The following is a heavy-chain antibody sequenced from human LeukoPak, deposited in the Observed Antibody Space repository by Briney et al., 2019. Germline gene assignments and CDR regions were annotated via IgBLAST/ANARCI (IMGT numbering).Heavy chain of an antibody. V-gene: IGHV4-4*07. CDR3: ARDKLIAAAGLFDY. CDR1: GGSISSYY. CDR2: IYTSGST. Sequence: SETLSLTCTVSGGSISSYYWSWIRQPAGKGLEWIGRIYTSGSTNYNPSLKSRVTMSVDTSKNQFSLKLSSVTAAGTAVYYCARDKLIAAAGLFDYWGQGTLVTVSS. J-gene: IGHJ4*02. D-gene: IGHD6-13*01.